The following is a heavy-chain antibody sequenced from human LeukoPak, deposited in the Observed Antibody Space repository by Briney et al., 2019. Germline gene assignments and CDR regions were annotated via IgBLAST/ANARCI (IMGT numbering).Heavy chain of an antibody. CDR2: IIPIFGTA. Sequence: GASVKVSCRASGGTFSSYAISWVRQAPGQGLEWMGGIIPIFGTANYAQKFQGRVTITADESTSTAYMELSSLRSEDTAVYYCARYTPWGRVYWGQGTLVTVSS. V-gene: IGHV1-69*13. D-gene: IGHD2-2*02. J-gene: IGHJ4*02. CDR1: GGTFSSYA. CDR3: ARYTPWGRVY.